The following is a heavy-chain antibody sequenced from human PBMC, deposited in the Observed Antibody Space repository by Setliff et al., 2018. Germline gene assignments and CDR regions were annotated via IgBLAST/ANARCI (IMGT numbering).Heavy chain of an antibody. CDR2: INHSGST. CDR1: GGSFSGYY. V-gene: IGHV4-34*01. Sequence: SETLSLTCAVYGGSFSGYYWSWIRQPPGKGLEWIGEINHSGSTNYNPSLKSRVTISVDTSKNQFSLKLSSVTAADTAVYYRTRGPDGYTYQGAFDIWGQGTMVTVSS. CDR3: TRGPDGYTYQGAFDI. D-gene: IGHD5-12*01. J-gene: IGHJ3*02.